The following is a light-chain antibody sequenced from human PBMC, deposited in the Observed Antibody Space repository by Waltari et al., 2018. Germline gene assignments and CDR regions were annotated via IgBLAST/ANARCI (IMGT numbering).Light chain of an antibody. CDR3: AVWDDSLNGNYV. V-gene: IGLV1-44*01. Sequence: QSVVTQSPSTSVTPGQRVTISCSGSSSNIGTNTVSWYQQVPGTAPKLLIYSNNQRPSGVPGRFSGSKSGTSASLAISGLQSEDEAEYYCAVWDDSLNGNYVFGTGTKVTVL. J-gene: IGLJ1*01. CDR2: SNN. CDR1: SSNIGTNT.